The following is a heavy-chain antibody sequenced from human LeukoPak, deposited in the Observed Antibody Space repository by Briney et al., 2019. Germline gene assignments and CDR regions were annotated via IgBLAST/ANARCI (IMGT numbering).Heavy chain of an antibody. J-gene: IGHJ4*02. Sequence: GGSLRLSCAASGFTFSSYAMHWVRQAPGKGLEWVAFIRYDGTSKYYADSVKGRFTISRDNSKNTLYLQMNSLRVEDTAVYYCAKDKGTINSGNYFFDYWGQGTLVTISS. CDR2: IRYDGTSK. CDR1: GFTFSSYA. V-gene: IGHV3-30*02. CDR3: AKDKGTINSGNYFFDY. D-gene: IGHD1-26*01.